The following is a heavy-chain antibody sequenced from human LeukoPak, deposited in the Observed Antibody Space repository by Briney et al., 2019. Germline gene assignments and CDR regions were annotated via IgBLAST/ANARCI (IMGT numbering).Heavy chain of an antibody. Sequence: ASVKVSCKASRYTFTGYYMHWVRQAPGQGLEWMGWINPNSGGTNYAQKFQGRVTMTRDTSITTAYMELRSLRSDDTAVYYCARDRVVGLGIDNAFDIWGHGTMVTVSS. D-gene: IGHD2-15*01. V-gene: IGHV1-2*02. CDR1: RYTFTGYY. CDR3: ARDRVVGLGIDNAFDI. J-gene: IGHJ3*02. CDR2: INPNSGGT.